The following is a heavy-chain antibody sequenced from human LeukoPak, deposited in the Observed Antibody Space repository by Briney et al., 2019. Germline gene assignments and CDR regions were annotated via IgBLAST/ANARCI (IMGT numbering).Heavy chain of an antibody. CDR1: GFTLSGYS. Sequence: AGGSLRLSCAASGFTLSGYSMTWVRQAPGKGLEWVSSISSSSDYIFHADSVKGRFTISRDNAKNSLYLQMNSLRAEDTAVYYCVTGSNGLWDYWGQGTLVTVSS. CDR3: VTGSNGLWDY. D-gene: IGHD3-16*01. J-gene: IGHJ4*02. CDR2: ISSSSDYI. V-gene: IGHV3-21*06.